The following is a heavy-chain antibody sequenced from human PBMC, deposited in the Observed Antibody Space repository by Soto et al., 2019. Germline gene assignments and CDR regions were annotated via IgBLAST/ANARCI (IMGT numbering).Heavy chain of an antibody. CDR3: AKDRSYDSSGYYER. Sequence: PGGSLRLSCAASGFTFSSYGMHWVRQAPGKGLEWVAVIWYDGSNKYYADSVKGRFTISRDNSKNTLYLQMNSLRAEDTAVYYCAKDRSYDSSGYYERWGQGTLVTVSS. V-gene: IGHV3-33*06. CDR2: IWYDGSNK. J-gene: IGHJ4*02. D-gene: IGHD3-22*01. CDR1: GFTFSSYG.